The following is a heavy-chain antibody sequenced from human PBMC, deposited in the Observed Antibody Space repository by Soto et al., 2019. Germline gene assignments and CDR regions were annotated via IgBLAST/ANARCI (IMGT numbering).Heavy chain of an antibody. D-gene: IGHD3-3*01. V-gene: IGHV3-48*03. CDR3: AXDLGSYDFWSGYHGSYYGMDV. CDR1: GFTFSSYE. CDR2: ISSSGSTI. Sequence: PGGSMRLSCAASGFTFSSYEMNWVRQAPGKGLEWVSYISSSGSTIYYADSVKGRFTISRDNAKNSLYLQMNSLRAEDTAVYYCAXDLGSYDFWSGYHGSYYGMDVWGQGNTVTVS. J-gene: IGHJ6*02.